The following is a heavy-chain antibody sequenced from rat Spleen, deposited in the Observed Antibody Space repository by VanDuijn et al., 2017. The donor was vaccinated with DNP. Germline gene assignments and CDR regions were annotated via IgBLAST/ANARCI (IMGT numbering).Heavy chain of an antibody. J-gene: IGHJ3*01. Sequence: EVQLVESGGGLVQPGRSLKLSCAASGFTFSDYYMAWVRQAPTKGLEWVAYITYDGGSTYYRDSVKGRFTISRDNAKRTLYLQMNSLRSEDMATYYCARPMDYYSGGFGYWGQGTLVTVSS. CDR3: ARPMDYYSGGFGY. V-gene: IGHV5-22*01. CDR1: GFTFSDYY. D-gene: IGHD1-1*01. CDR2: ITYDGGST.